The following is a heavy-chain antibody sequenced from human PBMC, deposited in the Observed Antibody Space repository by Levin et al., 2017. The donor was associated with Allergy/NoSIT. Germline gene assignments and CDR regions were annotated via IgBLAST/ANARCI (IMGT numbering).Heavy chain of an antibody. D-gene: IGHD5-18*01. CDR1: GFTFSSAW. CDR3: TTDWGQYSYGYPGFDY. Sequence: GGSLRLSCAASGFTFSSAWMSWVRQAPGKGLEWVGRIKSKTDGGTTDYAAPVKGRFTISRDDSKNTLYLQMNSLKTEDTAVYYCTTDWGQYSYGYPGFDYRGQGTLVTVSS. V-gene: IGHV3-15*07. J-gene: IGHJ4*02. CDR2: IKSKTDGGTT.